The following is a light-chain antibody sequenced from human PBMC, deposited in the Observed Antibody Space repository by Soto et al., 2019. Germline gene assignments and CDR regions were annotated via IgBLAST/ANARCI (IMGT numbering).Light chain of an antibody. CDR2: DAS. CDR3: QQYNSYPWT. CDR1: QRISSW. V-gene: IGKV1-5*01. J-gene: IGKJ1*01. Sequence: DIQMTQSPSTRSASVGDRVTITCRASQRISSWLAWYQQKPEKAPKLLIYDASSLESGVPSRFSGSGSGTEFTLTISSLQPDDFATYYCQQYNSYPWTFGQGTKVDIK.